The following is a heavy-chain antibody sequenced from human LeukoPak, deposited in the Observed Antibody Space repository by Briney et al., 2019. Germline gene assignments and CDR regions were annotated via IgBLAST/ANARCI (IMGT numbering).Heavy chain of an antibody. V-gene: IGHV4-59*01. CDR1: GGSFSGYY. CDR3: ARTTIFGVALDY. CDR2: IYYSGST. Sequence: SETLSLTCAVYGGSFSGYYWSWIQQPPGKGLEWIGYIYYSGSTNYNPSLKSRVTISVDTSKNQFSLKLSSVTAADTAVYYCARTTIFGVALDYWGQGTLVTVSS. D-gene: IGHD3-3*01. J-gene: IGHJ4*02.